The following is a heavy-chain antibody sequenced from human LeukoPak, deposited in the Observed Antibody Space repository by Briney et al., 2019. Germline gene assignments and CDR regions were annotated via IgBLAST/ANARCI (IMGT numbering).Heavy chain of an antibody. CDR3: ATTPRVYYYDSSGPWFDP. CDR2: IYYSGST. Sequence: SETLSLTCTVSGGSISSYYWSWIRQPPGKGLEWIGYIYYSGSTNYNSSLRSRVTISVDTSKNQFSLKLSSVTAADTAVYYCATTPRVYYYDSSGPWFDPWGQGTLVTVSS. D-gene: IGHD3-22*01. V-gene: IGHV4-59*01. CDR1: GGSISSYY. J-gene: IGHJ5*02.